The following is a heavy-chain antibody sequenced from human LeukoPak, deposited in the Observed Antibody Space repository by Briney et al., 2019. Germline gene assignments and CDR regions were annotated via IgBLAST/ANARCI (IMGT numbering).Heavy chain of an antibody. Sequence: GGSLRLSCAASGFTFSSYSMNWVRQAPGKGLEWVSSISSSSSYIYYADSVKGRFTISRDNAKNSLYLQMNSLRAEDTAGYYCARAGGSWYNLYNWFDPWGQGTLVTVSS. D-gene: IGHD6-13*01. V-gene: IGHV3-21*01. CDR2: ISSSSSYI. CDR1: GFTFSSYS. J-gene: IGHJ5*02. CDR3: ARAGGSWYNLYNWFDP.